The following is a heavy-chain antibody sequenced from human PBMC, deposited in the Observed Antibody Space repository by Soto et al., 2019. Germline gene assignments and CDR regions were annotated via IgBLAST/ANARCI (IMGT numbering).Heavy chain of an antibody. D-gene: IGHD2-2*01. CDR3: ARHGGYCSSTSCYSYYYGMDV. CDR1: GYSFTSYW. V-gene: IGHV5-51*01. J-gene: IGHJ6*02. Sequence: GESLKISCKGSGYSFTSYWIGWVRQMPGKGLEWMGIIYPGDSDTRYSPSFQGQVTISADKSISTAYLQWSSLKASDTAMYDCARHGGYCSSTSCYSYYYGMDVWGQGTTVTVSS. CDR2: IYPGDSDT.